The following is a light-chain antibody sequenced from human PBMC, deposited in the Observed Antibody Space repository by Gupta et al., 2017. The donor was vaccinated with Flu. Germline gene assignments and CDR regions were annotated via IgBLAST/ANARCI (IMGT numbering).Light chain of an antibody. CDR2: KAS. V-gene: IGKV1-5*03. CDR3: QHYKSVPDS. Sequence: HLTQSPSTLSASVGDRVTITCRASHNIGSFLAWYQQKPGKAPNLLIYKASILQSGVPSRFTGGGSGTEFVLTIGRLQPDDFATYFCQHYKSVPDSFAQGTRLEIK. CDR1: HNIGSF. J-gene: IGKJ2*03.